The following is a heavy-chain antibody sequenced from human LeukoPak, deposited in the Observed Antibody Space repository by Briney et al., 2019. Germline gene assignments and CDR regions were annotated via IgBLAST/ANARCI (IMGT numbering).Heavy chain of an antibody. CDR2: ISGSGGST. J-gene: IGHJ4*02. CDR1: GFTFSAYA. V-gene: IGHV3-23*01. Sequence: GGSLRLSCAASGFTFSAYAMSWVRQAPGKGLEWVSGISGSGGSTYYADSVKGRFTISRDNAKNSHFLQMNSLRVEDTALYYCARGFRNGPFDCWGQGTLVTVSS. CDR3: ARGFRNGPFDC. D-gene: IGHD2-8*01.